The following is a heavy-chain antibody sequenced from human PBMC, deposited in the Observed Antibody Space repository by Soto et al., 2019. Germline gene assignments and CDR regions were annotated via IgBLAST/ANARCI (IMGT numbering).Heavy chain of an antibody. J-gene: IGHJ6*02. Sequence: SETLSLTCAVYGGSFSGYYWSWIRQPPGKGLEWIGEINHSGRTNYNPSLKSRVSISVDTSKNQFSLKLSSLTAADTAIYYCARVGYGSGWDGDYYGTDVWGQGTTVTVSS. D-gene: IGHD6-19*01. CDR3: ARVGYGSGWDGDYYGTDV. V-gene: IGHV4-34*01. CDR1: GGSFSGYY. CDR2: INHSGRT.